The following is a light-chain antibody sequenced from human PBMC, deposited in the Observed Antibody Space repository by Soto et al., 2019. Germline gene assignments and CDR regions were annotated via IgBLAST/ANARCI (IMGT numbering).Light chain of an antibody. Sequence: DIQMTQSPSSLSASVGDRVTITCRASQRISNYLNWYQHKPGKAPRFLIYAASSLQSGVPSRFSGSGYGTDFTLTISSLQPEDFATYYCQQSYSTLDYTFGQGTKVEIK. CDR2: AAS. CDR1: QRISNY. CDR3: QQSYSTLDYT. J-gene: IGKJ2*01. V-gene: IGKV1-39*01.